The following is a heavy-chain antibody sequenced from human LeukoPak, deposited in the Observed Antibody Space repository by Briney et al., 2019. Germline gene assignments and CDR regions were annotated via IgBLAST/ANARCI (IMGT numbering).Heavy chain of an antibody. CDR2: IRYDGSNK. CDR3: AKDLQRAAAGTSAFS. V-gene: IGHV3-30*02. J-gene: IGHJ5*02. D-gene: IGHD6-13*01. Sequence: GGSLRLSCAASGFTFSSYGMHWVRQAPGKGLEWVAFIRYDGSNKYYADSVKGRFTISRDNSKNTLYLQMNSLRAEDTAVYYCAKDLQRAAAGTSAFSWGQGTLVTVSS. CDR1: GFTFSSYG.